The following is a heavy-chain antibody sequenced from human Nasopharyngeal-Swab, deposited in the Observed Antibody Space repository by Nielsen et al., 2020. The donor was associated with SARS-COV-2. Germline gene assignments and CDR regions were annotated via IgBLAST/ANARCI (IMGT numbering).Heavy chain of an antibody. V-gene: IGHV4-31*03. CDR3: ASVYYDSSGYYYWFDP. D-gene: IGHD3-22*01. CDR1: GGSISSGFYY. Sequence: LRLSCTVSGGSISSGFYYWSWIRQHPGKGLEWIGYIYYSGSTYYNPSLKSRVTISVDTSKNQFSLKLSSVTAADTAVYYCASVYYDSSGYYYWFDPWGQGTLVTVSS. CDR2: IYYSGST. J-gene: IGHJ5*02.